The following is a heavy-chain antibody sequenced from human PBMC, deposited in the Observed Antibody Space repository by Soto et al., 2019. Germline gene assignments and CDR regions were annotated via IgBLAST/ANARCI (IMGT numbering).Heavy chain of an antibody. CDR3: AAATVTLYYYYYGMDV. CDR2: MYYSGST. CDR1: GGSISSRSYY. Sequence: QLQLQESGPGLVKPSETLSLTCAVSGGSISSRSYYWGWIRQPPGKGLEWIGSMYYSGSTYYNPSLKSRVTISVDTSKNQFSLKLSSVTAADTAVYYCAAATVTLYYYYYGMDVWGQGTTVTVSS. D-gene: IGHD4-17*01. J-gene: IGHJ6*02. V-gene: IGHV4-39*01.